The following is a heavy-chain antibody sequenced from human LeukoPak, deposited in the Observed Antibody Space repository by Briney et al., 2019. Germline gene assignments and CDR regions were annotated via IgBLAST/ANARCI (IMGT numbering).Heavy chain of an antibody. V-gene: IGHV3-23*01. Sequence: GGSLRLSCAASGFTFSTYAMSWVRQAAGKGLEWVSLISGSGGGTYYADSVKGRFTISRDNSKNTLYLQMNSLRAEDTAVYYCARDYGYCSSTSCYWSFDPWGQGTLVTVSS. J-gene: IGHJ5*02. D-gene: IGHD2-2*01. CDR3: ARDYGYCSSTSCYWSFDP. CDR2: ISGSGGGT. CDR1: GFTFSTYA.